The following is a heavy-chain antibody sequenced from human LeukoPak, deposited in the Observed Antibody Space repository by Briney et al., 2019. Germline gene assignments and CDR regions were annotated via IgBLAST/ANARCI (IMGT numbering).Heavy chain of an antibody. CDR2: ITHSGVT. J-gene: IGHJ5*02. CDR3: ARGLGVVNRDWFDP. Sequence: PSETLSLTSAVYGGSFTDYSWTWIPHPPGRGLQWIGEITHSGVTNYTPSLKSLVTISVDTSKNQFSLGLYSVLAPQTAVYHCARGLGVVNRDWFDPWGPGTLVTVSS. V-gene: IGHV4-34*01. CDR1: GGSFTDYS. D-gene: IGHD3-3*01.